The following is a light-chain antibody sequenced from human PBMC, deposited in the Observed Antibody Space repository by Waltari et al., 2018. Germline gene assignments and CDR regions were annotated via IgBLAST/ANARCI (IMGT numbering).Light chain of an antibody. CDR3: SSYAGSNFVV. V-gene: IGLV2-8*01. CDR2: DVS. Sequence: QSALAQPPSASGSPDQPVTISGPGTSRDGGVYNYVSWYQQPPGKAPKLMSYDVSKRPSGVPDRFSGSKSGNTASLTVSGLQAEDEAAYYCSSYAGSNFVVFGGGTKVTVL. CDR1: SRDGGVYNY. J-gene: IGLJ2*01.